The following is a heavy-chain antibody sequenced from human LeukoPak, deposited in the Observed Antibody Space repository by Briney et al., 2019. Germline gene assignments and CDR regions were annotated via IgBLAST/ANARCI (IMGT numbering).Heavy chain of an antibody. CDR2: NSADGGST. V-gene: IGHV3-23*01. D-gene: IGHD4-11*01. CDR3: AAWQEGYSLGY. CDR1: GFTFSGHV. J-gene: IGHJ4*02. Sequence: GALRLSCAATGFTFSGHVMSWVRQAPGKGLEWVSTNSADGGSTYYADSVKGRFTISRDNSKNTLYLQMNSLTAEDTAVYYFAAWQEGYSLGYWGQGTLVTVSS.